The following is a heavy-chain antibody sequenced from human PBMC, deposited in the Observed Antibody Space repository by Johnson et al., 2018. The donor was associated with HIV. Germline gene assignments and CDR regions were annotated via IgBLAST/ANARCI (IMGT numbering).Heavy chain of an antibody. CDR3: ARAPEVWELRHPGTFDV. Sequence: QVQLVESGGGLVQPGGSLRLSCAASGFTFSDSYMNWIRQAPGKGLEWVSYISGSDGAIWYADSVKGRFTVSRDNAKNSLYLQMNSLRAEDTAVYYCARAPEVWELRHPGTFDVWGQGTLVTVSS. D-gene: IGHD3-3*01. CDR1: GFTFSDSY. J-gene: IGHJ3*01. V-gene: IGHV3-11*01. CDR2: ISGSDGAI.